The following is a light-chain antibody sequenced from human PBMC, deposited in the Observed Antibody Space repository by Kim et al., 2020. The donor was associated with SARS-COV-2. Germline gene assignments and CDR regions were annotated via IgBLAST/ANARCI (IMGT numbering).Light chain of an antibody. CDR2: DVN. Sequence: QSVLTQPASVSGSPGQSITISCTGTSSDVGAYNYVSWYQQHPGKAPKLMIYDVNKRPSGVSNRFSGSKSGNTASLTISGLQAEDEADYYCTSHTTSSTWVFGGGTQLTVL. CDR1: SSDVGAYNY. V-gene: IGLV2-14*01. J-gene: IGLJ3*02. CDR3: TSHTTSSTWV.